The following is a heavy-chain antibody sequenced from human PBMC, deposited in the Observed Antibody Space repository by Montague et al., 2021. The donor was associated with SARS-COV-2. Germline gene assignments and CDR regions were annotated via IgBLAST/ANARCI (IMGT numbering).Heavy chain of an antibody. CDR2: IYYSGTT. V-gene: IGHV4-39*07. CDR3: ASVYTVTYYFDY. D-gene: IGHD4-17*01. J-gene: IGHJ4*02. Sequence: ETLSLTCTVSGGSISSSNYYWGWIRQPPGKGLEWIGSIYYSGTTYYNPSLKSRVTISVDTSKNQFSLKLSSVTAADTAVYYCASVYTVTYYFDYWGRGTLVTVSS. CDR1: GGSISSSNYY.